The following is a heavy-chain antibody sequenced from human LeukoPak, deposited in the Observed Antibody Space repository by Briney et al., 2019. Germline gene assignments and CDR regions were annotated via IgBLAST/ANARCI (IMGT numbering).Heavy chain of an antibody. V-gene: IGHV5-51*01. CDR3: AWRKYFSTWFEP. CDR2: IYPANSDT. CDR1: SSRFTTYW. D-gene: IGHD1-14*01. J-gene: IGHJ5*02. Sequence: GESLKISFKGSSSRFTTYWIGWGRRVPGEGLGGMGIIYPANSDTQYSPSFQGQVTISVDKSTNTAYLQWSSLRASDTAIYYCAWRKYFSTWFEPWGQGTLVTVSS.